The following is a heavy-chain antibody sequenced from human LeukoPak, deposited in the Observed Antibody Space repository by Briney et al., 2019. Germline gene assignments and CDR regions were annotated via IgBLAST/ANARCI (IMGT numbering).Heavy chain of an antibody. Sequence: GGSLILSCAASGFIFSNYAMSRVRQVPGRGLEWVSTISSRGDSTYDADSVKGRFTISRDNSKNSLYLQMNSVRAEDTAVYYCAKGPRPDLTVAHTVENWGPGTLVTVSS. CDR3: AKGPRPDLTVAHTVEN. CDR2: ISSRGDST. D-gene: IGHD4-23*01. J-gene: IGHJ4*02. V-gene: IGHV3-23*01. CDR1: GFIFSNYA.